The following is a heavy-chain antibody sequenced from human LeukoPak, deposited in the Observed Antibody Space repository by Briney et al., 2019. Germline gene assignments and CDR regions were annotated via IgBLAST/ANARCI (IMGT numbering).Heavy chain of an antibody. CDR2: ISDNGGST. CDR3: AKRGVVIRVILVGFHKEAYYFDS. CDR1: GITLSNYG. D-gene: IGHD3-22*01. Sequence: GGSLRLSCAVSGITLSNYGMSWVRQAPGKGLEWVAGISDNGGSTNYADSVKGRFTVSRDNPKNTLYLQMKSLRAEDTAVYFCAKRGVVIRVILVGFHKEAYYFDSWGQGALVTVSS. V-gene: IGHV3-23*01. J-gene: IGHJ4*02.